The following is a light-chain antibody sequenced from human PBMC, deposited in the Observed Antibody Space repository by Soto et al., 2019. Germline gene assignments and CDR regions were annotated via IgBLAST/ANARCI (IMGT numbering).Light chain of an antibody. CDR3: QQRSSWPGT. Sequence: EIVLTQSPGTLSLSPGERATLSCRASQSVSSSYLAWYQQKPGQAPRLLIYGASSRATGIPDRFSGSGSGTDFTLTISRLEPEDFAVYYCQQRSSWPGTFGLGTKVDI. CDR1: QSVSSSY. CDR2: GAS. J-gene: IGKJ1*01. V-gene: IGKV3D-20*02.